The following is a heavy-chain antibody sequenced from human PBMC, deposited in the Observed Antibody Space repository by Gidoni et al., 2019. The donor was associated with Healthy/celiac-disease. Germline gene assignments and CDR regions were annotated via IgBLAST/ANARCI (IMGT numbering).Heavy chain of an antibody. CDR2: IYHSGST. CDR1: GGSISSSNW. Sequence: QVQLQEAGPGLVKPSGTLSLTCAVSGGSISSSNWWMWLRQPTGKGLEWFADIYHSGSTNSNHSLKSPLTIPVDKLKNQFSLKLSSVTAAETAVYYCARRISEFDPWGQGTLVTVSS. CDR3: ARRISEFDP. J-gene: IGHJ5*02. V-gene: IGHV4-4*02.